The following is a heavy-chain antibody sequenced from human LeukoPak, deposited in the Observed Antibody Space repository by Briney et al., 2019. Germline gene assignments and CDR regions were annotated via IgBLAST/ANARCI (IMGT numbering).Heavy chain of an antibody. CDR3: AREMATTETFDY. D-gene: IGHD5-24*01. Sequence: GGSLRLSCAASGFTFGNYPFSWVRQAPGKGLEWVSVVSANGVSTLYANSVKGRFTISRDNSNNTLYVQMSSLRPEDTAVYYCAREMATTETFDYWGQGTLVTVSS. J-gene: IGHJ4*02. V-gene: IGHV3-23*01. CDR2: VSANGVST. CDR1: GFTFGNYP.